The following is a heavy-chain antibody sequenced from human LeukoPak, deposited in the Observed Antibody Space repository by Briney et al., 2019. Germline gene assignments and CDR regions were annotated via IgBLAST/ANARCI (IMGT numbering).Heavy chain of an antibody. CDR1: GFTFSSYG. Sequence: GGSLRLSCAASGFTFSSYGMHWVRQAPGKGLEWVAFIRYDGSNKYYADSVKGRFTISRDNSKNTLYLQMNSLRAEDTAVYYCAKDGSGGYYGSWFDPWGQGTLVTVSS. V-gene: IGHV3-30*02. CDR2: IRYDGSNK. CDR3: AKDGSGGYYGSWFDP. D-gene: IGHD3-3*01. J-gene: IGHJ5*02.